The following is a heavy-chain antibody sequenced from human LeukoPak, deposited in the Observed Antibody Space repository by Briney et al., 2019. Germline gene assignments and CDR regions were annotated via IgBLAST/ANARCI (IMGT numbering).Heavy chain of an antibody. J-gene: IGHJ4*02. V-gene: IGHV3-53*01. CDR3: AKRGSSGWGIFDY. Sequence: GGSLRLSCTVSGFTVSSNFMSWVRQAPGKGLEWVSFIYSDNTHYSDSVKGRFTISRDNSKNTLYLQMNSLRAEDTAVYYCAKRGSSGWGIFDYWGQGTLVTVSS. D-gene: IGHD6-25*01. CDR1: GFTVSSNF. CDR2: IYSDNT.